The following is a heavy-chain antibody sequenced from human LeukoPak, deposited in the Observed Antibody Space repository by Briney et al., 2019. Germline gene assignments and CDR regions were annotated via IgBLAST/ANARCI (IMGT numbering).Heavy chain of an antibody. J-gene: IGHJ4*02. V-gene: IGHV3-11*03. Sequence: GGSLRLSCAASGFTFSDYYMSWIRQAPGKGLEWVSYISSSSTYTNYADSVKGRFTISRDNAKNSLYLQMNSLRAEDTAVYYCARNSGGNFYFDYWGQGTLVTVSS. CDR2: ISSSSTYT. CDR1: GFTFSDYY. D-gene: IGHD4-23*01. CDR3: ARNSGGNFYFDY.